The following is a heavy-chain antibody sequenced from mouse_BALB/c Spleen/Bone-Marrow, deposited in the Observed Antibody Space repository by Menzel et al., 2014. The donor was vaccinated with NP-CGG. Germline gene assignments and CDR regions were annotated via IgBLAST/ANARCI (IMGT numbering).Heavy chain of an antibody. J-gene: IGHJ3*01. CDR3: TRGGLRGAGFAY. V-gene: IGHV1-15*01. Sequence: QVQLKESGAELVRPGASVKLSCKALGYTLTDYEMHWVKQTPVHGLEWIGAIHPGSGGTAHNQKFKGKAKLTADKPSSTAYIDLSSRTSEDSAVYYCTRGGLRGAGFAYWGQGTLVTVSA. D-gene: IGHD2-4*01. CDR2: IHPGSGGT. CDR1: GYTLTDYE.